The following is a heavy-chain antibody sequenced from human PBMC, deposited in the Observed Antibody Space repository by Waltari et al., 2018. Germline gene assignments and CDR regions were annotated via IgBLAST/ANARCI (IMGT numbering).Heavy chain of an antibody. CDR3: ARDPGVVTPWYFDL. CDR2: IFYTGST. D-gene: IGHD2-21*02. Sequence: QVQLQESGPGLVKPSETLSLTCTVSGGSISNNYWSWIRKPPGKGLECIGHIFYTGSTTYSPSLKGRVTISLDTSKNQFSLRLNSVTAADTAVYYCARDPGVVTPWYFDLWGRGMLVTVSS. J-gene: IGHJ2*01. V-gene: IGHV4-59*01. CDR1: GGSISNNY.